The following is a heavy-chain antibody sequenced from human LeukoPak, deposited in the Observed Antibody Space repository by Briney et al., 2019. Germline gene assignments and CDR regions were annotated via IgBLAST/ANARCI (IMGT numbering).Heavy chain of an antibody. CDR1: GFTVSSNY. J-gene: IGHJ4*02. CDR2: IYSGGST. V-gene: IGHV3-53*01. Sequence: GGSLRLSCAASGFTVSSNYMSWVRQAPGKGLEWVSVIYSGGSTYYADSVKGRFTISRDNSKNTLYLQMNSLRAEDTAVYYCARGQRGYSYGHDLYYFDYWGQGTLVTVSS. D-gene: IGHD5-18*01. CDR3: ARGQRGYSYGHDLYYFDY.